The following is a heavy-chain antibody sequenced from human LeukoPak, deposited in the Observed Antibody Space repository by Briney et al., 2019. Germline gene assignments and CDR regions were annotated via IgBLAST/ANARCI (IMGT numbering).Heavy chain of an antibody. CDR1: GGSFSSYY. Sequence: SETLSLTCAVYGGSFSSYYWGWIRQPPGKGLEWIGSIYYSGSTYYNPSLKSRVTISVDTSKNQFSLKLSSVTAADTAVYYCARSGYYDFWSGYYGGNWFDPWGQGTLVTVSS. CDR2: IYYSGST. J-gene: IGHJ5*02. V-gene: IGHV4-39*01. CDR3: ARSGYYDFWSGYYGGNWFDP. D-gene: IGHD3-3*01.